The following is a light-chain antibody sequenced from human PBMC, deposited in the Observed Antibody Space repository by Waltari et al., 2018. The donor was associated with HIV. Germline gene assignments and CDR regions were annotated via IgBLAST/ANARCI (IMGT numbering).Light chain of an antibody. CDR2: FAS. CDR3: QGGNGY. CDR1: RNIDNR. Sequence: DSPMTQSPSPLSASVGDRVTITCRARRNIDNRMAWYQQKPGKVPTLLIYFASTLQRGVPWRFSGSGSGTEFTLTISSLQPDDFATYYCQGGNGYFGQGTKVEIK. V-gene: IGKV1-5*03. J-gene: IGKJ2*01.